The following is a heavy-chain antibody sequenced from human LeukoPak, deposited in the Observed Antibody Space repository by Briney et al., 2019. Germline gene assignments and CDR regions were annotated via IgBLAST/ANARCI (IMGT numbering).Heavy chain of an antibody. CDR3: AMPGTAPFFDL. CDR2: ISAYNGNT. Sequence: ASVKVSCKASGYTFTSYGISWVRQAPGQGLEWMGWISAYNGNTNYAQKLQGRVTMTTDTSTSTAYMELSSLRSEDTAVYYCAMPGTAPFFDLWGRGTLVTVSS. V-gene: IGHV1-18*01. J-gene: IGHJ2*01. D-gene: IGHD1-1*01. CDR1: GYTFTSYG.